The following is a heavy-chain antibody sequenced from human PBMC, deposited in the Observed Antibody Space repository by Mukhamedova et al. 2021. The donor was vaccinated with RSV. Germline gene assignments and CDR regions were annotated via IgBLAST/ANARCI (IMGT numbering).Heavy chain of an antibody. D-gene: IGHD3-16*02. V-gene: IGHV4-34*01. CDR2: INHSGST. Sequence: EYMGEINHSGSTNYNPSLKSRVTISVDTSKNQFSLKLSSVTAADTAVYYCARGLKIYDYVWGSYRFDGMDVWGQGTTVTVSS. J-gene: IGHJ6*02. CDR3: ARGLKIYDYVWGSYRFDGMDV.